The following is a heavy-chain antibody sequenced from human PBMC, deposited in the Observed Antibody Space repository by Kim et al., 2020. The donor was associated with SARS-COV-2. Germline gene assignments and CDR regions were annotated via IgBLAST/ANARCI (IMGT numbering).Heavy chain of an antibody. CDR1: GFTFSSYA. Sequence: GGSLRLSCAASGFTFSSYAMSWVRQAPGKGLEWVSAISGSGGSTYYADSVKGRFTISRDNSKNTLYLQMNSLRAEDTAVYYCAKAPLEDILTGYDLDAPFDDWGQGTLVTVSS. D-gene: IGHD3-9*01. J-gene: IGHJ4*02. CDR2: ISGSGGST. V-gene: IGHV3-23*01. CDR3: AKAPLEDILTGYDLDAPFDD.